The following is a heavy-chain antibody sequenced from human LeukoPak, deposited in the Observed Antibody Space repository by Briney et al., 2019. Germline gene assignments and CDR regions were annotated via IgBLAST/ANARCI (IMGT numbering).Heavy chain of an antibody. Sequence: GGSLRLSCTASGFTFVNYAMSWVRQAPGKGLEWVSAISGGGGTTYYADSVKGRFTISRDNSKNTLYLQMNSLRAADTAVYYCARDKGTSYLSSSDYWGQGTLVTVSS. D-gene: IGHD6-6*01. CDR1: GFTFVNYA. J-gene: IGHJ4*02. CDR2: ISGGGGTT. V-gene: IGHV3-23*01. CDR3: ARDKGTSYLSSSDY.